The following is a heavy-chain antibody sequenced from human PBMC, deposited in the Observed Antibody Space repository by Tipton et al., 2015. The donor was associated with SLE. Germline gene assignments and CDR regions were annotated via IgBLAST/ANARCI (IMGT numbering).Heavy chain of an antibody. CDR1: GGSISSGGYY. D-gene: IGHD3-10*01. CDR3: ASGEGVRGVSYYYYYMDV. Sequence: TLSLTCTVSGGSISSGGYYWSWIRQHPGKGLEWIGYIYYSGSTYYNPSLKSRVTITVDTSKNQFSLKLSSVTAADTAGYDCASGEGVRGVSYYYYYMDVWGKGTTVTVPS. CDR2: IYYSGST. J-gene: IGHJ6*03. V-gene: IGHV4-31*03.